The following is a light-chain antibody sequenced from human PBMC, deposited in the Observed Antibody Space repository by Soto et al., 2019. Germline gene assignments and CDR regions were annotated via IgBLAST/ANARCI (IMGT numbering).Light chain of an antibody. CDR3: QQRHNWIP. CDR2: AAS. CDR1: QSVSSSY. J-gene: IGKJ5*01. V-gene: IGKV3D-20*02. Sequence: EIGLTQSPGTLSFSPRERAPLSCRASQSVSSSYLAWYQQKPGQAPRLLIFAASSRASGIPARFSGSGFGTDFTLTISSLEPEDFAVYYCQQRHNWIPFGQVGRLAIK.